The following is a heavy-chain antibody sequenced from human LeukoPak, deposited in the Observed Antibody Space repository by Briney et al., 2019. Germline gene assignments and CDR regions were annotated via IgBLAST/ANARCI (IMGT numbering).Heavy chain of an antibody. D-gene: IGHD6-6*01. CDR1: GFTFPSSG. J-gene: IGHJ6*02. CDR2: IVVGSGNT. V-gene: IGHV1-58*01. CDR3: AAVGWEYSSSPLPMDV. Sequence: SVKVSCKASGFTFPSSGVQWVRQARGQRLEWIGWIVVGSGNTNYAQKFQERVTITRDMSTSTAYMELSSLRSEDTAVYYCAAVGWEYSSSPLPMDVWGQGATVTVSS.